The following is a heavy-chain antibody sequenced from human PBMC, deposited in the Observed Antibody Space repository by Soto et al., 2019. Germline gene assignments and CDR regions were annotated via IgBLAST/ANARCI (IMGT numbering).Heavy chain of an antibody. J-gene: IGHJ4*02. CDR3: ARVGVYYDSSGYPLTPRSFLFDY. D-gene: IGHD3-22*01. CDR1: GGSISSGGYY. Sequence: PSETLSLTCTVSGGSISSGGYYWSWIRQHPGKGLEWIGYIYYSGSTYYNPSLKSRVTISVDTSKNQFSLKLSSVTAADTAVYYRARVGVYYDSSGYPLTPRSFLFDYSGQGTLVTVSS. V-gene: IGHV4-31*03. CDR2: IYYSGST.